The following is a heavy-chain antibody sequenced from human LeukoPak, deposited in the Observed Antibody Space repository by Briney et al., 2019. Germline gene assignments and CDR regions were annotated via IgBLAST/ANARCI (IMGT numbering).Heavy chain of an antibody. CDR1: GYSINNGYY. CDR3: ARAFYSSSWYHKEDFFDY. Sequence: SETLSLTCTVSGYSINNGYYWGWIRQPPGKELEWSGSIYHSGSTYYKPSLKSRGTISVDTSKNQFSLKLSSVTAADTAVYYCARAFYSSSWYHKEDFFDYWGQGTPVTVSS. CDR2: IYHSGST. D-gene: IGHD6-13*01. V-gene: IGHV4-38-2*02. J-gene: IGHJ4*02.